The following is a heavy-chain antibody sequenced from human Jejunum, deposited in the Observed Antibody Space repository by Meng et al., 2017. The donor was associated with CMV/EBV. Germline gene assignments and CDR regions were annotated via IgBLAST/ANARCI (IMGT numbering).Heavy chain of an antibody. CDR1: GGSINNYY. Sequence: QGQLKESGPGLGKPSETLSLTCTVSGGSINNYYWSWIRQSAGKGLEWIGRFYSSDTYNYHPSLNSRVTMSLDTSKNQFSLNLRSVTAADTAIYYCARGPGASTREGFDYWGLGTLVTVSS. D-gene: IGHD1-26*01. CDR3: ARGPGASTREGFDY. CDR2: FYSSDTY. V-gene: IGHV4-4*07. J-gene: IGHJ4*02.